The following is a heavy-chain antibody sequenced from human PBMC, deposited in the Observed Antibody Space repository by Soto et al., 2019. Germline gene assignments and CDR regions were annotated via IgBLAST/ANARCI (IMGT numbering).Heavy chain of an antibody. J-gene: IGHJ4*02. CDR3: ARDPHLSSSWYHYYFDY. CDR1: GGSISSGDYY. Sequence: QVQLQESGPGLVKPSQTLSLTCTVSGGSISSGDYYWSWIRQPPGKGLEWIGYIYYSGSTNYNPSLKSRVTISVDKSKNQFSLKLSSVTAADTAVYYCARDPHLSSSWYHYYFDYWGQGTLVTVSS. D-gene: IGHD6-13*01. CDR2: IYYSGST. V-gene: IGHV4-30-4*01.